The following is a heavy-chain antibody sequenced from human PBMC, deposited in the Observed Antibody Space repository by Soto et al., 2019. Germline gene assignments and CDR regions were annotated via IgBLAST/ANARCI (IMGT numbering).Heavy chain of an antibody. D-gene: IGHD1-1*01. CDR2: INPNSDGT. Sequence: ASVKVSCKASGYTFTGYYMHWVRQAPGQGLEWMGWINPNSDGTNYAQKFQGRVTMTRDTSISTAYMELSRLRSDDTAVYYCARDLEVTRQLLSTYYSYGMDVWGQGTTVTVSS. CDR1: GYTFTGYY. CDR3: ARDLEVTRQLLSTYYSYGMDV. V-gene: IGHV1-2*02. J-gene: IGHJ6*02.